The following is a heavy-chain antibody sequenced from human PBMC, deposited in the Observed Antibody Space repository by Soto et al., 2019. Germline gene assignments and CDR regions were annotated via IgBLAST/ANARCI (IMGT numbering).Heavy chain of an antibody. J-gene: IGHJ1*01. V-gene: IGHV5-51*01. D-gene: IGHD6-19*01. CDR1: GYNFANYW. Sequence: GESLKISCKGSGYNFANYWIGWVRQMPGKGLEWMGMIFPGDSDTKNSPSLQGQITMSVDKSDSSAYLQWRSLKASDNAMYYCEDGYTNGYYALDSRGQRTMVTTPS. CDR2: IFPGDSDT. CDR3: EDGYTNGYYALDS.